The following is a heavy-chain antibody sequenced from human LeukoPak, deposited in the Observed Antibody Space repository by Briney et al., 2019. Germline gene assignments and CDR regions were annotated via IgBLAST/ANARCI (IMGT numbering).Heavy chain of an antibody. CDR3: VRRQWELQYFDL. D-gene: IGHD1-26*01. Sequence: PSETLSLTCTVSGGFISSYYWSWVRQPPGKGLGWIGYIYYSRTTEYNPSLKSRVTISADTSKNQFSLKLISVTAADTAVYYCVRRQWELQYFDLWGRGTLVAVSS. V-gene: IGHV4-59*01. CDR1: GGFISSYY. CDR2: IYYSRTT. J-gene: IGHJ2*01.